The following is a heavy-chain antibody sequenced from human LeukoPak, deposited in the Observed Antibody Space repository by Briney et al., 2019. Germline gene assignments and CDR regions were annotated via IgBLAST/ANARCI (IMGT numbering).Heavy chain of an antibody. Sequence: GRSLRLSCAASGLTFSSYGMHWVRQAPGKGLEWVAVISYDGSNKYYADSVKGRFTISRDNSKNTLYLQMNSLRAEDTAVYYCLFACSGGSCYSGYFDYWGQGTLVTVSS. CDR1: GLTFSSYG. J-gene: IGHJ4*02. D-gene: IGHD2-15*01. V-gene: IGHV3-30*03. CDR3: LFACSGGSCYSGYFDY. CDR2: ISYDGSNK.